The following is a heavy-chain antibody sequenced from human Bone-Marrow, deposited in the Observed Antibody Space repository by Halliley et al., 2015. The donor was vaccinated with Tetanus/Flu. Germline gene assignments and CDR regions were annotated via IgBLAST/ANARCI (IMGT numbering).Heavy chain of an antibody. CDR2: IHHSEST. CDR3: ARGLGDRGCCSSINCYHYYGMNV. J-gene: IGHJ6*02. Sequence: LRLSCTVSGGSISSGGHFWSWIRQHPGTGLEWIGDIHHSESTHFNWSLKSRLNISIDTSKNQFSLKLSPVTAADPAVYFCARGLGDRGCCSSINCYHYYGMNVWGQGTTVTVSS. V-gene: IGHV4-31*03. CDR1: GGSISSGGHF. D-gene: IGHD2-2*01.